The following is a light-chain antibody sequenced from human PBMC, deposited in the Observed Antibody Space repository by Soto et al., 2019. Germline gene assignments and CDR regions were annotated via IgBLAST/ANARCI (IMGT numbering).Light chain of an antibody. J-gene: IGKJ1*01. Sequence: EIVLTQSPGTLSLSPGERATLSCRASQSVRRYLAWLQQRPGQAPRLLIYDASSRATGIPDRFSGSGSGTDFTLTISRLEPEDFAVYYCQQYGSSPWTFGQGTKVDI. CDR1: QSVRRY. V-gene: IGKV3-20*01. CDR3: QQYGSSPWT. CDR2: DAS.